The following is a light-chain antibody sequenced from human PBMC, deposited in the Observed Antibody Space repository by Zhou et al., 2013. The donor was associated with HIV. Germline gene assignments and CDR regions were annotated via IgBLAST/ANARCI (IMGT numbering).Light chain of an antibody. V-gene: IGKV1-17*01. CDR1: QGITND. CDR3: LQHNSYPWT. CDR2: AAS. Sequence: DIQMTQSPSSLSASVGDRVTITCRASQGITNDLGWYQQKPGKAPKRLIYAASKLQSGVPARFSGSGSGTEFTLTISSLQPEDFAIYYCLQHNSYPWTFGQRTKVEI. J-gene: IGKJ1*01.